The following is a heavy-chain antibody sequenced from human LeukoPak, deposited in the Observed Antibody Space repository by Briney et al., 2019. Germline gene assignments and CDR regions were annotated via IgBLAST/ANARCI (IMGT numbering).Heavy chain of an antibody. CDR3: ARDSFRLRLGELSSPQVYYFDY. D-gene: IGHD3-16*02. V-gene: IGHV1-69*01. CDR2: IIPIFGTA. CDR1: GGTFSSYA. J-gene: IGHJ4*02. Sequence: GASVKVSCKASGGTFSSYAISWVRQAPGQGLEWMGGIIPIFGTANYAQKFQGRVTITADESTSTAYMELSSLRSEDTAVYYCARDSFRLRLGELSSPQVYYFDYWGQGTLVTVSS.